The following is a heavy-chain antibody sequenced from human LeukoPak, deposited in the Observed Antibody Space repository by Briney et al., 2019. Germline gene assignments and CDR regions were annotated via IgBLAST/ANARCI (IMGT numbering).Heavy chain of an antibody. CDR3: AREALGDILTGYHIRWAFDI. Sequence: PSETLSLTCTVSGGSISSGGYYWSWIRQHPGKGLEWIGYIYYSGSTYYNPSLKSRVTISVDTSKNQFSLKLSSVTAADTAVYYCAREALGDILTGYHIRWAFDIWGQGTMVTVSS. V-gene: IGHV4-31*03. J-gene: IGHJ3*02. D-gene: IGHD3-9*01. CDR2: IYYSGST. CDR1: GGSISSGGYY.